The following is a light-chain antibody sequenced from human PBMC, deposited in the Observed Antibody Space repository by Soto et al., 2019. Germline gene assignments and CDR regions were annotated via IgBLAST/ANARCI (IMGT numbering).Light chain of an antibody. CDR3: QQYNF. Sequence: DIQMTQSPSTLSASVGDRVTITCRASQSISSWLAWYQQKPGKAPKLLIYKASSLESGVPSRFSGSGSGTEVTLTISSLQPDDFATYYCQQYNFFGQGTKREIK. V-gene: IGKV1-5*03. CDR1: QSISSW. J-gene: IGKJ2*01. CDR2: KAS.